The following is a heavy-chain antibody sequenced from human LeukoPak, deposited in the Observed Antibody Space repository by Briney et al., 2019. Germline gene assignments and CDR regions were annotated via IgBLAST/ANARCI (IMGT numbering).Heavy chain of an antibody. D-gene: IGHD4-17*01. CDR1: GFTFSDYY. J-gene: IGHJ6*02. V-gene: IGHV3-11*01. Sequence: GGSLRLSCAASGFTFSDYYMSWLRQAPGKGLEWVSYISSSGSTIYYADSVKGRFTISRDNAKKSLYLQMNSLRAEDTAVYYCARQPTAVTTDYYYYGMDVWGQGTTVTVSS. CDR3: ARQPTAVTTDYYYYGMDV. CDR2: ISSSGSTI.